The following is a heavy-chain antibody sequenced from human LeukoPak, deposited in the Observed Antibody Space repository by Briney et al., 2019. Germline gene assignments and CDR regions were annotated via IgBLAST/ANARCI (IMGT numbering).Heavy chain of an antibody. CDR2: ISYDGSNK. V-gene: IGHV3-30*03. Sequence: PGGSLRLSCAASGFTFSSYGLHWVRQAPGKGLEWVAVISYDGSNKYYADSVKGRFTISRDNSKNTLYLQMNSLRAEDMAVYYCARGRGYSGYDLHYWGQGTLVTVSS. D-gene: IGHD5-12*01. CDR1: GFTFSSYG. J-gene: IGHJ4*02. CDR3: ARGRGYSGYDLHY.